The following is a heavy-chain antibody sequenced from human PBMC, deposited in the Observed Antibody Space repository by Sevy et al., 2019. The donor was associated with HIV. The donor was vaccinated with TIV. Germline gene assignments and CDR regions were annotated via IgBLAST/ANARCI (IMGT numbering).Heavy chain of an antibody. J-gene: IGHJ6*03. CDR3: VRGPNCGVGGCQQISPYCLDV. CDR1: GFAFSDHY. D-gene: IGHD2-21*01. V-gene: IGHV3-72*01. CDR2: IRNRPNRYTT. Sequence: GGSLRLSCAASGFAFSDHYVDWVRQAPGKGLEWVGRIRNRPNRYTTEYAGSVEGRFTISRDDSRHPLYLQMNSLKTEDSAVYYCVRGPNCGVGGCQQISPYCLDVWGIGATVTVSS.